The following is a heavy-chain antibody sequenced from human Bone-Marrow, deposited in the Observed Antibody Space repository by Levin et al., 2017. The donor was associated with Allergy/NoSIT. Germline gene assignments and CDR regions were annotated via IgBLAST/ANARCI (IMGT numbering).Heavy chain of an antibody. J-gene: IGHJ5*02. V-gene: IGHV3-74*01. CDR1: GFTFSNNW. D-gene: IGHD6-13*01. CDR2: ITNDGSVT. Sequence: GGSLRLSCVVSGFTFSNNWMHWVRQAPGKDLMWVSRITNDGSVTGYADSVKGRFTISRDNAKNTLYLQMNSLRVEDTAVYYGARGTATNGNPNGFDPWGQGTLVTVSS. CDR3: ARGTATNGNPNGFDP.